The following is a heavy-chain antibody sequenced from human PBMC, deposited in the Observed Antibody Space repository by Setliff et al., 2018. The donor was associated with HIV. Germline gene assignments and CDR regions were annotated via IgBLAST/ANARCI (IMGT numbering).Heavy chain of an antibody. Sequence: SETLSLTCSVSGGSISSGSYYWSWIRQPPGKGLEWIGSIYYSGDIYYNPSLKSRVTISVDTSKNQVSLNLKSVTAADTAMYYCARHVSGGGSFNWFDPWGQGTLVTVSS. CDR3: ARHVSGGGSFNWFDP. J-gene: IGHJ5*02. V-gene: IGHV4-39*01. CDR1: GGSISSGSYY. D-gene: IGHD1-26*01. CDR2: IYYSGDI.